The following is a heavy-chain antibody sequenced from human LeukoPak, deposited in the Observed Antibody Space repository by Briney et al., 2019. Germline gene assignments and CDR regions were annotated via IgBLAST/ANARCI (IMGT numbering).Heavy chain of an antibody. CDR2: INHSGST. V-gene: IGHV4-34*01. D-gene: IGHD2-15*01. CDR1: GGSFSGYY. J-gene: IGHJ5*02. Sequence: SETLSLTCAVYGGSFSGYYWSRIRQPPGKGLEWIGEINHSGSTNYNPSLKSRVTISVDTSKNQFSLKLSSVTAADTAVYYCARGLGIVVVVAATPPLSGNWFDPWGQGTLVTVSS. CDR3: ARGLGIVVVVAATPPLSGNWFDP.